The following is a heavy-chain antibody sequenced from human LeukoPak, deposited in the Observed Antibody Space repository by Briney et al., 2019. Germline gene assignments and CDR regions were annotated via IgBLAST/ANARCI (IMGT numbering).Heavy chain of an antibody. J-gene: IGHJ4*02. CDR3: ARVDGGEWYYFDY. V-gene: IGHV1-2*02. Sequence: ASVKVSCKASGYTFTGYYMHWVRQAPGQGLEGMGWINPNNGGTNYAQTFQGRVTMTLDTSISTGYMELSRLRSDDTATYYCARVDGGEWYYFDYWGQGTLVTVSS. CDR2: INPNNGGT. D-gene: IGHD2-8*02. CDR1: GYTFTGYY.